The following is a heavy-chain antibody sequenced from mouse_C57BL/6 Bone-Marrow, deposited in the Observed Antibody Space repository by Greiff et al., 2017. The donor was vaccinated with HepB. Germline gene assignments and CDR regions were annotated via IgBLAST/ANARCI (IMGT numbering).Heavy chain of an antibody. J-gene: IGHJ4*01. CDR2: IFPGSGST. D-gene: IGHD2-4*01. V-gene: IGHV1-75*01. CDR3: ARLRGYYYAMDY. Sequence: QVQLQQSGPELVKPGASVKISCKASGYTFTDYYINWVKQRPGQGLEWIGWIFPGSGSTYYNEKFKGKATLTVDKASSTAYMVLSSLTSEDSAVYFCARLRGYYYAMDYWGQGTSVTVSS. CDR1: GYTFTDYY.